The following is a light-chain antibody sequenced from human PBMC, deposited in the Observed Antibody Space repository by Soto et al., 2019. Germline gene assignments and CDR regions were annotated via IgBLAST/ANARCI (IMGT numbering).Light chain of an antibody. CDR3: SSYTSTDTHVL. CDR1: STDIGAYNY. Sequence: QSVLTQPASVSGSPGQSITISCTGTSTDIGAYNYVSWYQQHPGKAPKLLIYEVTNRPSGVSNRFSGSKSGNTASLTISGLQADDEAAYYCSSYTSTDTHVLFGGGTKLTVL. V-gene: IGLV2-14*01. J-gene: IGLJ2*01. CDR2: EVT.